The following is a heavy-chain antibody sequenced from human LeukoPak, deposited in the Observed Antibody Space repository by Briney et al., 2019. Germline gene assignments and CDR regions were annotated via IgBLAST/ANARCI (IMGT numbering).Heavy chain of an antibody. CDR1: GFTFSSYS. J-gene: IGHJ4*02. D-gene: IGHD4-23*01. CDR3: ARDGGKSAFDY. CDR2: ISSSSSYI. Sequence: GGSLRLSCAASGFTFSSYSMNWVRQAPGKGLEWVSSISSSSSYIYYADSVKGRFTISRDNAKNSLYLQMNSLRAEDTAVYYCARDGGKSAFDYWGKGTLVTVSS. V-gene: IGHV3-21*01.